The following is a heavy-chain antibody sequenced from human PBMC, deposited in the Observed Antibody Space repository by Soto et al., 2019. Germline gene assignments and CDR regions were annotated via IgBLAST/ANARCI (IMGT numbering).Heavy chain of an antibody. J-gene: IGHJ6*02. CDR2: ISFDGSNK. CDR3: ARGAYCSSTSCYNYGMDV. Sequence: GGSLRLSCAASGFSFSSYAMHWVRQAPGKGLEWVAVISFDGSNKYYADSVKGRFTISRDNSKNTLYLQMNSLRAEDTAVYYCARGAYCSSTSCYNYGMDVWGQGTTVTVSS. D-gene: IGHD2-2*01. CDR1: GFSFSSYA. V-gene: IGHV3-30-3*01.